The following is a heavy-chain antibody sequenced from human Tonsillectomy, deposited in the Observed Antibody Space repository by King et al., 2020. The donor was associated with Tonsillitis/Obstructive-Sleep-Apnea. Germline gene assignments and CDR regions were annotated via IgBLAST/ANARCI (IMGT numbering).Heavy chain of an antibody. J-gene: IGHJ5*02. V-gene: IGHV7-4-1*02. Sequence: QLVQSGSELKKPGASVKVSCKASGYTFTTYAMNLVRQAPGQGLEWMGWINTNTGIPTYAHGFTGRFVFSLETSVSTAYLQISRLKAEDTAVYYCAREVVVVPATYGWFDPWGQGTLVTVSS. CDR1: GYTFTTYA. CDR3: AREVVVVPATYGWFDP. D-gene: IGHD2-2*01. CDR2: INTNTGIP.